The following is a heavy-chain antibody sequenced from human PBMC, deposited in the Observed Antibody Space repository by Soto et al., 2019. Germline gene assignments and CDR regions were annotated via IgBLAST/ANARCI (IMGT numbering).Heavy chain of an antibody. CDR1: GFTFSSYA. V-gene: IGHV3-30-3*01. J-gene: IGHJ4*02. CDR3: ASWSYGYSSSSGHYFDY. Sequence: GGSLRLSCAASGFTFSSYAMHWVRQAPGKGLEWVAVISYDGGNKYYADSVKGRFTISRDNSKNTLYLQMNSLRAEDTAVYYCASWSYGYSSSSGHYFDYWGQGTLVTVSS. D-gene: IGHD6-6*01. CDR2: ISYDGGNK.